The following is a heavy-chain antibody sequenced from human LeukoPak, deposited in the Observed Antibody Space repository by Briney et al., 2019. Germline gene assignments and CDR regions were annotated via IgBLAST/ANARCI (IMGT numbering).Heavy chain of an antibody. J-gene: IGHJ4*02. Sequence: GGSLRLSCSASGFTFSNYAMHWVRQAPGKGLEFVSAISPSGGSTYYADSVKGRFTISRDNSKNMLYLQMSSLRPEDTAVYYCVKLLVEMRVLLPYFDYWGQGTLVTVSS. CDR3: VKLLVEMRVLLPYFDY. CDR1: GFTFSNYA. V-gene: IGHV3-64D*06. CDR2: ISPSGGST. D-gene: IGHD2-15*01.